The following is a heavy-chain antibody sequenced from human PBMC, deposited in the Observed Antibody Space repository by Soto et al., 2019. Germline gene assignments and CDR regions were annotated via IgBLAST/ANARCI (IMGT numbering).Heavy chain of an antibody. J-gene: IGHJ4*02. CDR3: ARTHCSSTRCYVGSWDY. D-gene: IGHD2-2*01. CDR1: GYTFTGYY. Sequence: QVQLVQSGAEVKKPGASVKVSCRASGYTFTGYYMHWVRQAPGQGLEWMGWINPNSGGTYYAQNFQGWVTMTRDTSISTAYMELSRLRSDDTAVYYCARTHCSSTRCYVGSWDYWGQGTLVTVSS. CDR2: INPNSGGT. V-gene: IGHV1-2*04.